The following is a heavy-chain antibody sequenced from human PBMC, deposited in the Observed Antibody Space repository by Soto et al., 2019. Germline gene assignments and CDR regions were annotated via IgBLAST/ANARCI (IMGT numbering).Heavy chain of an antibody. CDR3: ARYIPGVRYYGMDV. D-gene: IGHD2-2*01. CDR2: ISESATLT. V-gene: IGHV3-23*01. J-gene: IGHJ6*02. CDR1: GFTFSSYA. Sequence: EVQLLESGGGLVQPGGSLRLSCAASGFTFSSYAMKWVRQAPGKGLEWVSLISESATLTYYADSVKGRFTISRDNSGNTLLLQMYSLRAEDTAVYYCARYIPGVRYYGMDVWGQGTTVTVS.